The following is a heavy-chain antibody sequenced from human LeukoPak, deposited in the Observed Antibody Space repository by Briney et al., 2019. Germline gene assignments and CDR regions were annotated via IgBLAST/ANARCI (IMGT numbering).Heavy chain of an antibody. CDR2: IYYSGST. Sequence: PSETLSLTCTVSGGSVSSGSYYWSWIRQPPGKGLEWIGYIYYSGSTNYNPSLKSRVTISVDTSKNQFSLKLSSVTAADTAVYYCARAEVDILTGYYNWYFDLWGRGTLVTVSS. CDR3: ARAEVDILTGYYNWYFDL. J-gene: IGHJ2*01. V-gene: IGHV4-61*01. CDR1: GGSVSSGSYY. D-gene: IGHD3-9*01.